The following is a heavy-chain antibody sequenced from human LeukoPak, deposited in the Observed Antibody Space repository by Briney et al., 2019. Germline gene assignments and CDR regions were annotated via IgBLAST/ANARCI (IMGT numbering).Heavy chain of an antibody. Sequence: SVKVSCKASGGTFSSYAIHWVRQAPGQGLEWMGRIIPILGIANYAQKFQGRVTITADKSTSTAYMELSSLRSEDTAVYYCARVVSSSWYYDSSGGGGDYFDYWGQGTLVTVSS. CDR3: ARVVSSSWYYDSSGGGGDYFDY. CDR1: GGTFSSYA. V-gene: IGHV1-69*04. CDR2: IIPILGIA. D-gene: IGHD3-22*01. J-gene: IGHJ4*02.